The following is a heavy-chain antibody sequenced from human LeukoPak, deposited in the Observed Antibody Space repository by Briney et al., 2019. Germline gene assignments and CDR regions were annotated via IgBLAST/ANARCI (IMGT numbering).Heavy chain of an antibody. Sequence: GESLRLSCTASGFTFSNFWMGWVRQAPGKGLEWVANIKQDETEKFYLGSVKGRFTISRDNAKNSLYLQMNSLRVEDTALYYCVNLVSTTPGNWYKLFAKWGQGTLVTVSS. CDR3: VNLVSTTPGNWYKLFAK. D-gene: IGHD2-2*01. CDR2: IKQDETEK. V-gene: IGHV3-7*03. J-gene: IGHJ4*02. CDR1: GFTFSNFW.